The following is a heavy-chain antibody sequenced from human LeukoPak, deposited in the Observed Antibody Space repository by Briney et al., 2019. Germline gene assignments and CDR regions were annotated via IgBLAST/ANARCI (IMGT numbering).Heavy chain of an antibody. CDR1: GGSISSSNW. V-gene: IGHV4-4*02. Sequence: SGTLSLTCAVSGGSISSSNWWSWVRQPPGKGLEWIGEIYHSGSTNYNPSLKSRVTISVDTSKNQFSLKLSSVTAADTAVYYCARGRVASMVRGVLSWFDPWGQGTLVTVSS. J-gene: IGHJ5*02. D-gene: IGHD3-10*01. CDR2: IYHSGST. CDR3: ARGRVASMVRGVLSWFDP.